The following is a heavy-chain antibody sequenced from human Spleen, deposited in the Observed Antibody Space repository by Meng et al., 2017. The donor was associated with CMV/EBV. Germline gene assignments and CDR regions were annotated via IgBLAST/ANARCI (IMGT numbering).Heavy chain of an antibody. CDR2: LSGSGGST. V-gene: IGHV3-23*01. CDR3: AREDYDTSGSIRGFDY. CDR1: GFTFSSYA. J-gene: IGHJ4*02. D-gene: IGHD3-22*01. Sequence: GESLKISCAASGFTFSSYAVSWVRQAPGKGLEWVSALSGSGGSTYYADSVKGRFTISRDNSKNALYLQMNSLRAEDTAVYYCAREDYDTSGSIRGFDYWGQGTLVTVSS.